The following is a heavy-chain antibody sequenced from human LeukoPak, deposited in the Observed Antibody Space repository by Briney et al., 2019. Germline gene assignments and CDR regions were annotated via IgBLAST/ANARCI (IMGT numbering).Heavy chain of an antibody. CDR1: GFTFSSFT. D-gene: IGHD5-18*01. J-gene: IGHJ4*02. Sequence: SGGTLRLSCAASGFTFSSFTMNWVRQAPGKGLEWVSSISSSSSYIYYADSLKGRFTISRDNAKNSLYLQMNSLRAEDTAVYYCARARYSYGYWAYFDYWGQGTLVTVSS. CDR3: ARARYSYGYWAYFDY. CDR2: ISSSSSYI. V-gene: IGHV3-21*01.